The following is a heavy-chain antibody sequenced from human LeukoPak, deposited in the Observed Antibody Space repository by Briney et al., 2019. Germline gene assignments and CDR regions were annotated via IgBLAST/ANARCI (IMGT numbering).Heavy chain of an antibody. CDR2: INPNSGGT. Sequence: ASVKDSFKASGYTYTRYYMHWVRQAPGQGLEWMGRINPNSGGTNYAQKFQGRVSMTRDTSISTAYIELSRLRSDDTAVYYCASIAAAGSFDYWGQGTLVTVSS. J-gene: IGHJ4*02. CDR3: ASIAAAGSFDY. V-gene: IGHV1-2*06. CDR1: GYTYTRYY. D-gene: IGHD6-13*01.